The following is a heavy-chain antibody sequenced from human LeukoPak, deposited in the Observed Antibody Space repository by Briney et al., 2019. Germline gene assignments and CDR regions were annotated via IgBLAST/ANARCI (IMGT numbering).Heavy chain of an antibody. V-gene: IGHV3-74*01. CDR2: TNGDGSST. J-gene: IGHJ4*02. Sequence: GGSLRLSCTASGFTFSSYWMHWVRQAPGKGLVWASRTNGDGSSTSYAGSVKGRFTISRDNAKNTLYLQMNSLRAEDTAVYYCARGNWDTAMADYWGQGTLVTVSS. D-gene: IGHD5-18*01. CDR3: ARGNWDTAMADY. CDR1: GFTFSSYW.